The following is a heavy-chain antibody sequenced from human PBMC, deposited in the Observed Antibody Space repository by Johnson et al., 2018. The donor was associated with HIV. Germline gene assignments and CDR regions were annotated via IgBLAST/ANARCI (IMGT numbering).Heavy chain of an antibody. J-gene: IGHJ3*02. V-gene: IGHV3-20*04. Sequence: VQLMESGGGLVQPGRSLRLSCAASRFTFDDYAMSWVRQAPGKGLEWVSGISGSGGSTYHADSVKGRFTISRDNAKNSLYLQMNSLRAEDTALYYCARVTRQGVAFDIWCQGTMVTVSS. CDR2: ISGSGGST. CDR3: ARVTRQGVAFDI. D-gene: IGHD3-16*01. CDR1: RFTFDDYA.